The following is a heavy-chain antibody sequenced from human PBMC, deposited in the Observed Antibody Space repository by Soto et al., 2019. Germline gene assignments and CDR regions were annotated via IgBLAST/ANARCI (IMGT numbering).Heavy chain of an antibody. Sequence: QVQLVESGGGVVQPGRSLRLSCGAYGFTFSSYGIHWVRQAPGKGLEWVAVIWYDGSNKYYADSVKGRFTISRDNSKNTQFLKMSGLSDEETDVDCCACGVLSMFTRVMKPFDYWGQGTMVTVSS. V-gene: IGHV3-33*01. CDR2: IWYDGSNK. CDR1: GFTFSSYG. D-gene: IGHD3-16*01. J-gene: IGHJ4*02. CDR3: ACGVLSMFTRVMKPFDY.